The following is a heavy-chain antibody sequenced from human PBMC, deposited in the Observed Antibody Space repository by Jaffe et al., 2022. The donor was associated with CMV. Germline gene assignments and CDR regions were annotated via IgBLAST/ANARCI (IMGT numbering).Heavy chain of an antibody. D-gene: IGHD1-26*01. CDR3: ARVWSGSYRGPFDY. Sequence: EVQLVESGGGLVQPGGSLRLSCAASGFTFSSYSMNWVRQAPGKGLEWVSYISSSSSTIYYADSVKGRFTISRDNAKNSLYLQMNSLRDEDTAVYYCARVWSGSYRGPFDYWGQGTLVTVSS. CDR2: ISSSSSTI. CDR1: GFTFSSYS. V-gene: IGHV3-48*02. J-gene: IGHJ4*02.